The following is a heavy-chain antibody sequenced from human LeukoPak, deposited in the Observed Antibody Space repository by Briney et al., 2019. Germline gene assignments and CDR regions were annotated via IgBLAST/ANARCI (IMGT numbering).Heavy chain of an antibody. CDR1: GGTFSSYA. V-gene: IGHV1-69*13. CDR3: ARDGPGGYYYDY. J-gene: IGHJ4*02. Sequence: SVKVSCKASGGTFSSYAISWVRQAPGQGLEWMGGIIPIFGTANYAQKFQGRVTITADESTSTAYMELSSLRSEDTAVYYCARDGPGGYYYDYWGQGTLVTVSS. CDR2: IIPIFGTA. D-gene: IGHD3-22*01.